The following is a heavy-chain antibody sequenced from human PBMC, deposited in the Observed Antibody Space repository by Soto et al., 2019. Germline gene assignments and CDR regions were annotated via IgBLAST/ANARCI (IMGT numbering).Heavy chain of an antibody. J-gene: IGHJ6*02. Sequence: EVQLVESGGGLVKPGGSLRLSCAVSGFTFSSYTMNWVRQAPGKGLEWVSSISSNSDYIYYTDSVKGRFTISRDNAKNSLYLQMNSLRAEDTAMYYCARDQDIVVVHYYYAMDVWGQGTTVTVSS. CDR1: GFTFSSYT. D-gene: IGHD2-15*01. V-gene: IGHV3-21*01. CDR2: ISSNSDYI. CDR3: ARDQDIVVVHYYYAMDV.